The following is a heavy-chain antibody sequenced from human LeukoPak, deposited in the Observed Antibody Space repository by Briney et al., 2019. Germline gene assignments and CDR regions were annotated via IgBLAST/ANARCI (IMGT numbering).Heavy chain of an antibody. CDR3: ARAAQKVVVVAGNAFDI. CDR2: ISYDGSNK. Sequence: GGPLRLSCAAPGFTFSSYAMHWVRQAPGMGLEWVAVISYDGSNKYYADSVKGRFTISRDNSKNTLYLQMNSLRAEDTAVYYCARAAQKVVVVAGNAFDIWGQGTMVTVSS. V-gene: IGHV3-30-3*01. D-gene: IGHD2-15*01. CDR1: GFTFSSYA. J-gene: IGHJ3*02.